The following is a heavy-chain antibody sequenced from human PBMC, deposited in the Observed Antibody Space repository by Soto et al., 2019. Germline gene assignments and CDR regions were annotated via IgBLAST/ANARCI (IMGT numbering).Heavy chain of an antibody. CDR3: AKDQGYVLGGPEY. V-gene: IGHV3-23*01. D-gene: IGHD3-10*02. CDR2: ISGSGGST. CDR1: GFTFSSYA. J-gene: IGHJ4*02. Sequence: EVQLLESGGGLVQPGGSLRLSCAASGFTFSSYAMSWVRQAPGKGLEWVSAISGSGGSTYYADSVKGRFTISRDHSKNTREHQMNSLRGEDTGVLFCAKDQGYVLGGPEYGGQGTLGTVAS.